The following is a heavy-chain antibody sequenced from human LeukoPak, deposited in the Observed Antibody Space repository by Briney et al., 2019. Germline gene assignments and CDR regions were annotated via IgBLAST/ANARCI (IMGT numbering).Heavy chain of an antibody. CDR1: GYTFTSYY. CDR2: INPSTGDP. CDR3: ARAYQHLGELSLPDY. D-gene: IGHD3-16*02. Sequence: GASVKVSCKASGYTFTSYYMHWVRQAPGQGLEWMGWINPSTGDPAYAQGFTGRFVFSLDTSVSTAYLQISSLQPEDTAVYYCARAYQHLGELSLPDYWGQGTLVTVSS. J-gene: IGHJ4*02. V-gene: IGHV7-4-1*02.